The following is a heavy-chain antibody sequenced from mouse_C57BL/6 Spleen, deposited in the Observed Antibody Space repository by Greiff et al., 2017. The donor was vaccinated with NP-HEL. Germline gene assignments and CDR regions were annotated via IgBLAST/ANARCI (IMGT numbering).Heavy chain of an antibody. CDR2: IDPSDSYT. V-gene: IGHV1-59*01. CDR3: ARRDKGDAMDY. Sequence: VQLQQPGAELVRPGTSVKLSCKASGYTFTSYWMHWVKQRPGQGLEWIGVIDPSDSYTNYNQKFKGKATLTVDTSSSTAYMQLSSLTSEDSAVYYCARRDKGDAMDYWGQGTSVTVSS. CDR1: GYTFTSYW. J-gene: IGHJ4*01.